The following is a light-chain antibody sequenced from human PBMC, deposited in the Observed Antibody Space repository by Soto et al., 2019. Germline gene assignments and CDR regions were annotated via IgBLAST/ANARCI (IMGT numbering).Light chain of an antibody. V-gene: IGKV1-5*03. J-gene: IGKJ2*01. Sequence: DIHITQSPSTLSASVGDRVTITCRASQSISSWLAWYQQKPGKAPKLLIYKASSLESGVPSRFSGSGSGTEFTLTISSLQPDDFATYYCQQYNSWYTFGQGTKVDIK. CDR2: KAS. CDR1: QSISSW. CDR3: QQYNSWYT.